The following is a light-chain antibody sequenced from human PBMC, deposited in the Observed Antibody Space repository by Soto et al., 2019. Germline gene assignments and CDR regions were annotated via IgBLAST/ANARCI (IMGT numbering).Light chain of an antibody. CDR3: CSYAGSSTYV. Sequence: QSVLTQPASVSGSPGQSITISCTGTSSDVGTYNLVSWYQHHPGKAPKLMIYEGSKRPSGVSNRFSGSKSGNTAFLTISGLQAEDEADYYCCSYAGSSTYVFGTGTKLTVL. CDR1: SSDVGTYNL. V-gene: IGLV2-23*01. CDR2: EGS. J-gene: IGLJ1*01.